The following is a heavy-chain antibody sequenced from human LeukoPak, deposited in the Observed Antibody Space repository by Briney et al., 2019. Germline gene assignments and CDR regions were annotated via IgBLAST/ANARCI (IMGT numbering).Heavy chain of an antibody. Sequence: GGSLRLSCAASGFTVSSNYMSWVRQAPGKGLEWVSVIYSGGSTYYAESVKGRFTISRDNSKNTVDLQMNSLRAEDTAVYYCAKEERAAAGRDFEYWGQGILVTVSS. V-gene: IGHV3-53*01. J-gene: IGHJ4*02. CDR2: IYSGGST. CDR3: AKEERAAAGRDFEY. CDR1: GFTVSSNY. D-gene: IGHD6-13*01.